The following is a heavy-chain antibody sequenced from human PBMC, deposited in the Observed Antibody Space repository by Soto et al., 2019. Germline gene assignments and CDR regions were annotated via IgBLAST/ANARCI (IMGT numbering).Heavy chain of an antibody. CDR3: AKKDEYTHFPSYYYYGMDV. V-gene: IGHV3-30*18. CDR1: GFTFSSYG. D-gene: IGHD1-1*01. J-gene: IGHJ6*02. Sequence: PGGSLRLSCAASGFTFSSYGMHWVRQAPGKGLEWVAVISYDGSNKYYADSGKGRFTISRDNAKNTLYLEMNSLRAEDTAVYYCAKKDEYTHFPSYYYYGMDVWGQGTTVTVSS. CDR2: ISYDGSNK.